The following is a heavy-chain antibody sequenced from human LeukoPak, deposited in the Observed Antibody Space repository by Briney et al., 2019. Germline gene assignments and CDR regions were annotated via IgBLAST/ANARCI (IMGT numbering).Heavy chain of an antibody. CDR2: IYHSGSI. J-gene: IGHJ4*02. CDR3: ARTPRTGGGLD. Sequence: PSGPLSLTCAVPGGPISSSNWGGWARQPPGKGLGWIGEIYHSGSINYNPTLKSRVTISVDKSKNQFALKLSSVTAADTAVYYCARTPRTGGGLDWGQGTLVTVSS. V-gene: IGHV4-4*02. CDR1: GGPISSSNW. D-gene: IGHD2-15*01.